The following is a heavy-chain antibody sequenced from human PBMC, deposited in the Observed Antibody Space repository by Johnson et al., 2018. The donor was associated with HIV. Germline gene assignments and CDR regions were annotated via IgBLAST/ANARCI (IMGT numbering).Heavy chain of an antibody. CDR2: ISWNSGSI. J-gene: IGHJ3*02. CDR1: GFTFDDYA. CDR3: ARGGSDVFDI. D-gene: IGHD3-16*01. V-gene: IGHV3-9*01. Sequence: VQLVESGGGVVQPGRSLRLSCAASGFTFDDYAMHWVRQAPGKGLEWVSGISWNSGSIGYADSVKGRFTISRDNAKNSLYLQMNSLRADDTAVYYCARGGSDVFDIWGRGTMVTVSS.